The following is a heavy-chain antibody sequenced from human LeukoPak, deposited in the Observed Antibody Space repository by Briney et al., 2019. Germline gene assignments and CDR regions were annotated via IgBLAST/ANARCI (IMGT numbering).Heavy chain of an antibody. Sequence: LSLTCAVYGGSFSGYYWSWIRQPPGKGLEWVSYISSSGGTIYYADSVKGRFTISRDNAKNSLYLQMNSLRAEDTAVYYCARDSESIAAAGTRYYYYYYMDVWGKGTTVTVSS. CDR2: ISSSGGTI. CDR1: GGSFSGYY. V-gene: IGHV3-11*04. J-gene: IGHJ6*03. D-gene: IGHD6-13*01. CDR3: ARDSESIAAAGTRYYYYYYMDV.